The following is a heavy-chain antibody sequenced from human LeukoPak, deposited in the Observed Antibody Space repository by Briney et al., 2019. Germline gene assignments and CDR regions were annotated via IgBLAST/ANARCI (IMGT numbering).Heavy chain of an antibody. CDR3: ARDLSGWGNSVY. Sequence: GASVKVSCKASGYTFINYYLHWVRQAPGQGLVWMGQINPNTGSTNCAQMFQGRVTMTADTSTNTVYMELNSLTSDDTAVYYRARDLSGWGNSVYWGQGTLVTVSS. CDR2: INPNTGST. V-gene: IGHV1-46*01. CDR1: GYTFINYY. J-gene: IGHJ4*02. D-gene: IGHD5/OR15-5a*01.